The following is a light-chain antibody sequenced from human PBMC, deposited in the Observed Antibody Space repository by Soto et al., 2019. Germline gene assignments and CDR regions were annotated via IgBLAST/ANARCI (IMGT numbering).Light chain of an antibody. J-gene: IGLJ2*01. CDR2: DVT. Sequence: QSALTQPRSVSGSPGQSVTTSCTGTSSDVGAYNCVSWYQQHPGKAPKLMIYDVTKRPSGVPDRFSASKSGNTASLTISGLQAEDEADYYCCSYAGSFTHVVFGGGTKLTVL. CDR3: CSYAGSFTHVV. V-gene: IGLV2-11*01. CDR1: SSDVGAYNC.